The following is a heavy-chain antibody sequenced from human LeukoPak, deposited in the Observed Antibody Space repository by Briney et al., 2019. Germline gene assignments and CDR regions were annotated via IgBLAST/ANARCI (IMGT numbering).Heavy chain of an antibody. CDR1: GFPFRKYG. J-gene: IGHJ4*02. Sequence: GSPKPSCATSGFPFRKYGIHLVPPAPSQGVGGGAGSASGLNVKLYADSVKGRFTISRDNSRSTLYLQMNSLRPEDTAIYYCAREGYYGSGSPPSLYFDYWGQGTLVTVSS. CDR3: AREGYYGSGSPPSLYFDY. D-gene: IGHD3-10*01. CDR2: SASGLNVK. V-gene: IGHV3-30*03.